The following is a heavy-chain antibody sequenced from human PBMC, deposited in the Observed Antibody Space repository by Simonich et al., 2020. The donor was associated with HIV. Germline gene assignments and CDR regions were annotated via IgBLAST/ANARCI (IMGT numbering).Heavy chain of an antibody. CDR3: ARKGGGRGVYYFDY. Sequence: QVQLVQSGAEVKKPGSSVKVSCKASGGTFSSFAISWVRQAPGLGLGWVGGVTPLFGTANYAQMFQGRVTITADESTSTAYMELSSLRSEDTGIYYCARKGGGRGVYYFDYWGQGTLVTVSS. CDR1: GGTFSSFA. J-gene: IGHJ4*02. D-gene: IGHD3-10*01. CDR2: VTPLFGTA. V-gene: IGHV1-69*13.